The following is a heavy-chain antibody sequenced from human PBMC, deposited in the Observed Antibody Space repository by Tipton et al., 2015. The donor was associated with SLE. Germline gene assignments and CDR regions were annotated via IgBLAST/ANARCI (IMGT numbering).Heavy chain of an antibody. D-gene: IGHD5-24*01. V-gene: IGHV4-61*02. Sequence: TLSLTCTVSGGSMSSGNYYWSWIRQPAGKGLEWIGRLYASGSTNYNPSLRSRVTISVDTSKNQFSLKLSSVTAADTAVYYCAREQRWPEDFDLWGRGTLVTVSS. CDR1: GGSMSSGNYY. CDR3: AREQRWPEDFDL. CDR2: LYASGST. J-gene: IGHJ2*01.